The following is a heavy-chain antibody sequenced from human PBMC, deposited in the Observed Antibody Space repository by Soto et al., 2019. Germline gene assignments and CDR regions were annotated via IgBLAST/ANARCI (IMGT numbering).Heavy chain of an antibody. CDR3: GKERKWLALYYFGY. D-gene: IGHD6-19*01. J-gene: IGHJ4*02. V-gene: IGHV3-23*01. CDR1: GFTFSSYA. CDR2: ISGSGGST. Sequence: RLSCAASGFTFSSYAMSWVRQAPGKGLEWVSAISGSGGSTYYADSVKGRFTISRDNSKNTLYLQMNSLRAEDTAEYYCGKERKWLALYYFGYWGQGTLVTVSS.